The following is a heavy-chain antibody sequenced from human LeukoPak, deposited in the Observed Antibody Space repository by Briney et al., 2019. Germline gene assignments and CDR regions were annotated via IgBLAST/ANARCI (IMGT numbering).Heavy chain of an antibody. CDR3: ARESTAGYNSSWYGFRN. Sequence: QSGGSLRLSCAASGITFSGYWMSWVRQAPGKGLEWVANINQDGCEKYYVDSVKGRFTISRDNAKNSLFLQMGSLRVEDTAVYYCARESTAGYNSSWYGFRNWGQGTLVSVSS. D-gene: IGHD6-13*01. CDR2: INQDGCEK. J-gene: IGHJ1*01. V-gene: IGHV3-7*01. CDR1: GITFSGYW.